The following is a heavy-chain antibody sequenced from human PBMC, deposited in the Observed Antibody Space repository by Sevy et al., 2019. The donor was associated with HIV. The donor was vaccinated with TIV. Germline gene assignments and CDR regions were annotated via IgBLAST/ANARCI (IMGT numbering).Heavy chain of an antibody. Sequence: GESLKISCKGSGYSFTIYWIAWVRQMPGKGLEWMGIIYPGDSDTRYSPSFQGQVTISADKSTRTAYLQWSSLKASDTAMYYCAGGGYSYGYGKDYWGQGTLVTVSS. D-gene: IGHD5-18*01. CDR1: GYSFTIYW. CDR2: IYPGDSDT. J-gene: IGHJ4*02. V-gene: IGHV5-51*01. CDR3: AGGGYSYGYGKDY.